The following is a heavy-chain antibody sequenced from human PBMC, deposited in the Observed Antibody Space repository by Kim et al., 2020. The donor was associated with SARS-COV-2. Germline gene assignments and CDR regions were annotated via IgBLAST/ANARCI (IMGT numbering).Heavy chain of an antibody. V-gene: IGHV3-21*01. CDR2: ISSSSSYI. CDR3: ARDALSGGSWAGSKEGDY. J-gene: IGHJ4*02. CDR1: GFTFSSYS. Sequence: GGSLRLSCAASGFTFSSYSMNWVRQAPGKGLEWVSSISSSSSYIYYADSVKGRFTISRDNAKNSLYLQMNSLRAEDTAVYYCARDALSGGSWAGSKEGDYWGQGTLVTVSS. D-gene: IGHD2-15*01.